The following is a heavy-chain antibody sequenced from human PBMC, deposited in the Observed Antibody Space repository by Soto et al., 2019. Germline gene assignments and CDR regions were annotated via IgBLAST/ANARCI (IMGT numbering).Heavy chain of an antibody. D-gene: IGHD5-18*01. Sequence: GGSLRLSCAASGFTFSSYGMYWVRQAPGKGLEWVAAISYDGSNNYHADSVKGRFTISRDNSKNTLYLQLNSLRTEDTAVYYCAKDIVKYTYGACDYWGQGGLVTVSS. V-gene: IGHV3-30*18. J-gene: IGHJ4*02. CDR3: AKDIVKYTYGACDY. CDR1: GFTFSSYG. CDR2: ISYDGSNN.